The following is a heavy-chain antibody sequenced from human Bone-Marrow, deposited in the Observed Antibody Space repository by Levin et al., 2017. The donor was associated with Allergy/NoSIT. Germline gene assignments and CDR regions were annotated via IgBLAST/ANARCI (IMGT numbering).Heavy chain of an antibody. V-gene: IGHV3-13*04. CDR1: GFTFSSYD. Sequence: PSETLSLTYAASGFTFSSYDMHWVRQATGRGLEWVSAIGTAADSYYSGSVKGRFTVSRDNAKNSFYLQMNSLRAGDTAVYYCARVALPRYCTSTSCSDSGYYFDYWGQGTLVTVSS. CDR2: IGTAADS. J-gene: IGHJ4*02. CDR3: ARVALPRYCTSTSCSDSGYYFDY. D-gene: IGHD2-2*01.